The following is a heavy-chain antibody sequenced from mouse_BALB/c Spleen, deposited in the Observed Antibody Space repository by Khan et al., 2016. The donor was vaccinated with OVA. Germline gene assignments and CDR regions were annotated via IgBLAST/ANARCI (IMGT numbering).Heavy chain of an antibody. CDR2: IWSDGFT. Sequence: VELVESGPGLVAPSQSLSITCTVTGFSLTSYGVHWVRQPPGKGLEWLVVIWSDGFTTYNSALKSRLSISKDNSKSQIFLKMNSLQTDDTAMYXCARGISYFGSRYMDYWGQGTSVTVSS. V-gene: IGHV2-6*02. CDR3: ARGISYFGSRYMDY. J-gene: IGHJ4*01. D-gene: IGHD1-1*01. CDR1: GFSLTSYG.